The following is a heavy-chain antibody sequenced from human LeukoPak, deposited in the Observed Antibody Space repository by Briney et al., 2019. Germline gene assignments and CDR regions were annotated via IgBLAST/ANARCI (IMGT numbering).Heavy chain of an antibody. D-gene: IGHD2-15*01. CDR1: GFTFSNYV. V-gene: IGHV3-21*01. CDR3: ARSYCSGGSCYLGY. Sequence: GGSLRLSCAASGFTFSNYVINWVRQAPGKGLEWVSSISSGSTYIYYADLVKGRFTISRDNANSSLYLQMSSLRAEDTAVYYCARSYCSGGSCYLGYWGQGTLVTVSS. J-gene: IGHJ4*02. CDR2: ISSGSTYI.